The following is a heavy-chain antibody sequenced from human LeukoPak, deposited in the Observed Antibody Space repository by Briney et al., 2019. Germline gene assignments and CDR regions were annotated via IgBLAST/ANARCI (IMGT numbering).Heavy chain of an antibody. Sequence: GGSLRLSCAGSGFTFSDAWMSWVRQAPGKGLEWVGHIGSRAEGGTADYAAPVKGRYINSRDDSKTTMYHQMNSLKTEDSAGYYCATEFWGSFNYGGQGTLVTVSS. CDR2: IGSRAEGGTA. CDR1: GFTFSDAW. D-gene: IGHD3-16*01. J-gene: IGHJ4*02. V-gene: IGHV3-15*04. CDR3: ATEFWGSFNY.